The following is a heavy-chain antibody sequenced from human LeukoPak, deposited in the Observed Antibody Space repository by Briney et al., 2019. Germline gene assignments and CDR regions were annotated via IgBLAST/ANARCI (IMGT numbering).Heavy chain of an antibody. D-gene: IGHD6-13*01. Sequence: GGSLRLSCAASGFTVSSNYMTWVRQAPGKGLEWVSVIYGGDSTDYADSVRGRFTISRDYSKNTLYLQINNLRAEDTAVYYCARDTPAAGTRYFDNWGQGTLVTVSS. CDR2: IYGGDST. V-gene: IGHV3-66*01. CDR3: ARDTPAAGTRYFDN. CDR1: GFTVSSNY. J-gene: IGHJ4*02.